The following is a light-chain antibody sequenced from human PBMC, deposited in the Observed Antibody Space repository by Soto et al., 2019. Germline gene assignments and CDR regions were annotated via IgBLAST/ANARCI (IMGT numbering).Light chain of an antibody. Sequence: DIQLTQSPSFLSASVGDRVTITCRTSEGSSSYLAWYQQKPGKAPNLLIYAASTLQTGVPSRFSGSGSGTEFTLTISILQPEDFATYYCQQLNSYPLTFGQGTKVEIK. CDR1: EGSSSY. CDR2: AAS. J-gene: IGKJ1*01. CDR3: QQLNSYPLT. V-gene: IGKV1-9*01.